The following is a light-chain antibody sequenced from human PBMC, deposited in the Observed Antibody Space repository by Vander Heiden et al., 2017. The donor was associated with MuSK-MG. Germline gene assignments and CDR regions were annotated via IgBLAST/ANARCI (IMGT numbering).Light chain of an antibody. J-gene: IGKJ2*01. Sequence: FQLTHSPSSLSASVGDRGTITCRASQSISKYLNSTQYNPWNAPNLLIHIASNLPSGVPSPFRGSGSATDFTLTISSLQPEDFATYYCQQSVPTPYTFGQGTKLVIK. CDR3: QQSVPTPYT. CDR2: IAS. CDR1: QSISKY. V-gene: IGKV1-39*01.